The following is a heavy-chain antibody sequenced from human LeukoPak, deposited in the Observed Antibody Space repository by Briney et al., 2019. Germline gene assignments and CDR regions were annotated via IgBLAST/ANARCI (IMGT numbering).Heavy chain of an antibody. D-gene: IGHD6-13*01. CDR3: ARSSGPGIAATD. J-gene: IGHJ6*02. Sequence: SETLSLTCAVYGGSFSGYYWSWIRQPPGKGLEWIGEINHSGSTNYNPSLKSLVTISVDTSKNQFSLKLSSVTAADTAVYYCARSSGPGIAATDWGQGTTVTVSS. V-gene: IGHV4-34*01. CDR2: INHSGST. CDR1: GGSFSGYY.